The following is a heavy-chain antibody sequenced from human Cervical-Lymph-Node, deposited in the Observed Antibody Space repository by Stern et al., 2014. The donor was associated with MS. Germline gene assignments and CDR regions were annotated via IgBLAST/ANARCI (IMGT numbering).Heavy chain of an antibody. J-gene: IGHJ6*02. CDR2: INPVLGTP. CDR1: GDTSNTDA. CDR3: ARGASGAAWYKHAVDV. Sequence: VQLVQSGAEVQKPGSSVKVSCKASGDTSNTDAIHWVRQAPGQGLEWMGGINPVLGTPVYAKSYKGRYSIAADESAATDYMELSGLRSDDTAVYYCARGASGAAWYKHAVDVWGQGTTVTVSS. V-gene: IGHV1-69*01. D-gene: IGHD1-14*01.